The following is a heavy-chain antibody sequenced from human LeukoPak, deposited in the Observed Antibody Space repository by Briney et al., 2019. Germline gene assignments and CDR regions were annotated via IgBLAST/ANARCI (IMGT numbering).Heavy chain of an antibody. V-gene: IGHV4-34*01. CDR2: INHSGST. D-gene: IGHD3-10*01. Sequence: KPSETLSLTCAVYGGSFSGYYWSWIRQPPGKGLEWIGEINHSGSTNYNPSLKSRVTISVDTSKNQFSLKLSSVTVADTAVYYCARGRNYYGSGSYCRYYFDYWGQGTLVTVSS. CDR3: ARGRNYYGSGSYCRYYFDY. CDR1: GGSFSGYY. J-gene: IGHJ4*02.